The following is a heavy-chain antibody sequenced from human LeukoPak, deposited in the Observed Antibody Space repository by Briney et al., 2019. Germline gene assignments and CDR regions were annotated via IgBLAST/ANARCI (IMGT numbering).Heavy chain of an antibody. Sequence: GGSLRLSCAASGFTVSSNYMSWVRQAPGKGLEWVSVIYSGGSTYYADSVKGRFTISRDNSKNTLYLQMNSLRAEDTAVYYCARVGQLSSHAFDIWGQGTMVTVSS. D-gene: IGHD6-6*01. V-gene: IGHV3-53*05. J-gene: IGHJ3*02. CDR2: IYSGGST. CDR3: ARVGQLSSHAFDI. CDR1: GFTVSSNY.